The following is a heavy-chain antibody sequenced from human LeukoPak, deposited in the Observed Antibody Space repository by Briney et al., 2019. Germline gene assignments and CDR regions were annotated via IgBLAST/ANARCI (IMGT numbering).Heavy chain of an antibody. CDR2: IYWNDDK. Sequence: SGPTLVKPTQTLTLTCTFSGFSLSTSGVGVGWIRQPPGKALEWLALIYWNDDKRYSPSLKSRLTITKDTSKNQVVLTMTNMDPVDTATYYCAHVRGSGGSCEFDYWGQGTLVTVSS. V-gene: IGHV2-5*01. CDR1: GFSLSTSGVG. J-gene: IGHJ4*02. D-gene: IGHD2-15*01. CDR3: AHVRGSGGSCEFDY.